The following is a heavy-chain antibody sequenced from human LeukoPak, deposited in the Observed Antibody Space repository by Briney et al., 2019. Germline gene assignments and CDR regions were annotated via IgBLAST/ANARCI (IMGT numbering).Heavy chain of an antibody. D-gene: IGHD3-16*01. CDR1: GFTFSSYA. CDR3: AKKRGGGAYIDY. Sequence: PGGSLRLSCAASGFTFSSYAMSWVRQAPGKGLEWVSGISGSGGSTYYADSVKGQFTISRDNSKNTLSLQMNTLRAEDTAVYYCAKKRGGGAYIDYWGQGTLVTVSS. V-gene: IGHV3-23*01. CDR2: ISGSGGST. J-gene: IGHJ4*02.